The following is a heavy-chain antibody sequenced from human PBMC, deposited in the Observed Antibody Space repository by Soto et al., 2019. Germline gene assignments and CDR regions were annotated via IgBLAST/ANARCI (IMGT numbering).Heavy chain of an antibody. CDR2: IKSKTDGGTT. D-gene: IGHD2-15*01. V-gene: IGHV3-15*01. J-gene: IGHJ3*02. CDR1: GFTFSNAW. CDR3: TTDPWDIVVVVAAADAFDI. Sequence: GGSLRLSCAASGFTFSNAWMSWVRQAPGKGLEWVGRIKSKTDGGTTDYAAPVKGRFTISRDDSKNTLYLQMNSLKNEDTAVYYCTTDPWDIVVVVAAADAFDIWGQGTMVTVSS.